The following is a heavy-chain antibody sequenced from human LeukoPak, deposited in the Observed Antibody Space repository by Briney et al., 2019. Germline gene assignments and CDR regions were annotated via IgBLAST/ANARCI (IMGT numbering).Heavy chain of an antibody. CDR3: ARVVYGSKTADDAFDI. V-gene: IGHV1-69*10. CDR1: VGTFISYT. J-gene: IGHJ3*02. Sequence: GASVKVSCKASVGTFISYTISWVRQAPGQGLEWMGGIIPILCIANYAQKFQGRVTITADKSTSTAYMEMSSLRSEDTAVYYCARVVYGSKTADDAFDIWGQGTMVTVSS. D-gene: IGHD3-10*01. CDR2: IIPILCIA.